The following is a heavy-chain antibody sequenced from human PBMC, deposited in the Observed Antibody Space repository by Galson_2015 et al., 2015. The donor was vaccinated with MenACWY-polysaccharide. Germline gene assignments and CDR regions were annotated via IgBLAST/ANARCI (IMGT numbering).Heavy chain of an antibody. CDR1: GFTLSDYS. Sequence: SLRLSCAASGFTLSDYSINWVRQAPGKGLEWLSYISSRSDTIYYADSVKGRFTISRDNAKNSLYLQMSSLRAEDTAMYYCARDQYGSGNYYMPYYYYGMDVWGQGTTVTVS. D-gene: IGHD3-10*01. CDR3: ARDQYGSGNYYMPYYYYGMDV. V-gene: IGHV3-48*01. J-gene: IGHJ6*02. CDR2: ISSRSDTI.